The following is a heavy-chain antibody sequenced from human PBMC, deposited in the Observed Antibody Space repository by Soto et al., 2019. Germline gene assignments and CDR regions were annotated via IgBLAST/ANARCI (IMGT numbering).Heavy chain of an antibody. CDR2: IIPIFGTA. CDR1: GGTFSSYA. V-gene: IGHV1-69*13. J-gene: IGHJ6*02. CDR3: ARARRFLEWLLSMDV. D-gene: IGHD3-3*01. Sequence: SVKVSCKASGGTFSSYAISWVRQAPGQGLEWMGGIIPIFGTANYAQKFQGRVTITADESTSTAYMELSSLRSEDTAVYYRARARRFLEWLLSMDVWGQGTTVTVSS.